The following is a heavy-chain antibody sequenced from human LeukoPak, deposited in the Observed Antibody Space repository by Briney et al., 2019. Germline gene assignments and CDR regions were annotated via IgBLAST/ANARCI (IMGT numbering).Heavy chain of an antibody. CDR2: IYYSGST. V-gene: IGHV4-61*05. CDR1: GGSISSSSYY. D-gene: IGHD6-13*01. J-gene: IGHJ5*02. Sequence: SETLSLTCTVSGGSISSSSYYWGWIRQPPGKGLEWIGYIYYSGSTNYNPSLKSRVTISVDTSKNQFSLKLSSVTAADTAVYYCARGEQLVLFFDPWGQGTLVTVSS. CDR3: ARGEQLVLFFDP.